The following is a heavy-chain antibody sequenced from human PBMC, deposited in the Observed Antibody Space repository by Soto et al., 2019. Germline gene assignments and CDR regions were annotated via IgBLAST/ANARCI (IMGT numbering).Heavy chain of an antibody. V-gene: IGHV3-15*01. CDR1: GFTFSNAW. CDR2: IKSKTDGGTT. CDR3: TSIYDSSGFDY. J-gene: IGHJ4*02. D-gene: IGHD3-22*01. Sequence: PGGSLRLSCAASGFTFSNAWMSWVRQAPGKGLEWVGRIKSKTDGGTTDYAAPVKGRFTISRDDSKNTLYLQMNSLKTEDTAMYYCTSIYDSSGFDYWGQGTLVTVSS.